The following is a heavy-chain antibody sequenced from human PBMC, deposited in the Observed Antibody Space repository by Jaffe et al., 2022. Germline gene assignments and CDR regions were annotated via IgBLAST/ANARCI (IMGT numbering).Heavy chain of an antibody. CDR2: ISGSGGST. CDR3: ANFRGRDFWSGYYARTDY. Sequence: EVQLLESGGGLVQPGGSLRLSCAASGFTFSSYAMSWVRQAPGKGLEWVSAISGSGGSTYYADSVKGRFTISRDNSKNTLYLQMNSLRAEDTAVYYCANFRGRDFWSGYYARTDYWGQGTLVTVSS. CDR1: GFTFSSYA. V-gene: IGHV3-23*01. J-gene: IGHJ4*02. D-gene: IGHD3-3*01.